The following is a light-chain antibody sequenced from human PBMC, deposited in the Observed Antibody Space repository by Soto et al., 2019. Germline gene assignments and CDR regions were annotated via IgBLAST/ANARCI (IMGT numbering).Light chain of an antibody. J-gene: IGKJ1*01. V-gene: IGKV3-15*01. CDR1: QSISTK. CDR2: GAS. CDR3: QHYNDWPPSLT. Sequence: EIVMTQSPATLSVSPGERATLSCRASQSISTKLAWYQQKPGQAPRVLIYGASTRATGIPARFSGSGSGTVFTLTISSLQSEDFAVYHCQHYNDWPPSLTFGQGTRVEIK.